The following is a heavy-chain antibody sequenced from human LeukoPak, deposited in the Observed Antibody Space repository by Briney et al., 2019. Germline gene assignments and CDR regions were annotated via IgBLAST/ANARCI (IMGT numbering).Heavy chain of an antibody. CDR2: IYYSWST. CDR1: GGSISSYY. J-gene: IGHJ3*02. V-gene: IGHV4-59*01. D-gene: IGHD2-15*01. CDR3: AIGRLGVVAAYAFDI. Sequence: SVTLSLICTAAGGSISSYYWSWMRQTPGKGLYWIGYIYYSWSTNYTPSLNSRVTISVHTSKNQFSLKLSSVTAADTAVYYCAIGRLGVVAAYAFDIWGQGTMVTVSS.